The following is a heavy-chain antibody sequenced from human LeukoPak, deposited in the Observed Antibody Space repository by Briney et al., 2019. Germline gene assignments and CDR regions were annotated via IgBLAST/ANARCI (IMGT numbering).Heavy chain of an antibody. CDR1: GFTFSDYY. V-gene: IGHV3-11*04. Sequence: PGGSLRLSCAASGFTFSDYYMSWIRQSPGKGLEWVSYISSSGFTIFYADSVMGRFTISKDNARNSLYLQMNSLRAEDTAVYYCARGGEMATNTWQRKENAFDIWGQGTMVTVSS. D-gene: IGHD5-24*01. J-gene: IGHJ3*02. CDR3: ARGGEMATNTWQRKENAFDI. CDR2: ISSSGFTI.